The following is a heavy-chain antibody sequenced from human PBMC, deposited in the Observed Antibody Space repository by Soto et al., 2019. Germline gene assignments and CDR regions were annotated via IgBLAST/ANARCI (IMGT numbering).Heavy chain of an antibody. V-gene: IGHV6-1*01. CDR1: GDSVSSNSAA. J-gene: IGHJ6*02. CDR2: TYYRSTRWYN. CDR3: TKQKGDSRTYNGMDV. Sequence: SQTLSLTCAISGDSVSSNSAAWNWIRQSPSRGLEWLGRTYYRSTRWYNDYAVSVRSRITVIPDTSKNQFSLQLNSVTPEDTAVYYCTKQKGDSRTYNGMDVWGQGTTVTVSS. D-gene: IGHD2-21*02.